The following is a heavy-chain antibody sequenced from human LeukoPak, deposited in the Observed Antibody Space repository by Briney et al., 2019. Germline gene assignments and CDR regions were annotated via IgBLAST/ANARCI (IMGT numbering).Heavy chain of an antibody. J-gene: IGHJ4*02. Sequence: PGGSLRLSCAASGFTFSSYCMNWVRQAPGKGLVWVSRINSDGSSIPYADSVKGRFTISRDNAKNTLFLQMNSLRVEDTAVYYCAREGRVSGYDFDCWGQGTLVTVSS. D-gene: IGHD5-12*01. V-gene: IGHV3-74*03. CDR1: GFTFSSYC. CDR2: INSDGSSI. CDR3: AREGRVSGYDFDC.